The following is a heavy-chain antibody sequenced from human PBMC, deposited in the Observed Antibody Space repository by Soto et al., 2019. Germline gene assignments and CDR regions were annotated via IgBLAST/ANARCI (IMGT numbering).Heavy chain of an antibody. D-gene: IGHD3-16*01. Sequence: QVQLVESGGGVVQPGRSLRLSCAASGFTFNNYGMHWVRQAPGKGLEWVAVISYDGSYEYYVDSVKGRFTISRDNSKNTLFLQMNSLRAEDTAVYYCAKSGPFRTGGGTPGGNWGQGTLVTVSS. V-gene: IGHV3-30*18. J-gene: IGHJ4*02. CDR3: AKSGPFRTGGGTPGGN. CDR2: ISYDGSYE. CDR1: GFTFNNYG.